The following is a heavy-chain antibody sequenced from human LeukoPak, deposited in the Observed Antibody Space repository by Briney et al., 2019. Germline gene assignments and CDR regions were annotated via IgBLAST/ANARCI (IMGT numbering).Heavy chain of an antibody. CDR2: IKVDGSDK. D-gene: IGHD3-3*01. CDR3: TRGPSSNRFAI. J-gene: IGHJ3*02. V-gene: IGHV3-7*01. Sequence: GGSLRLSCAASGFIFVNYWMTWVRQAPGKGLERVANIKVDGSDKYYVDSVKGRFTISRDNAKNSLYLQMNSLRAEDTAVYYCTRGPSSNRFAIWGQGTMVTVSS. CDR1: GFIFVNYW.